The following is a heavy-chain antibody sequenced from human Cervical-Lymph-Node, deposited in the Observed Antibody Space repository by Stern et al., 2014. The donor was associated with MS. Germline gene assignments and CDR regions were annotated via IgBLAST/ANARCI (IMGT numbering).Heavy chain of an antibody. D-gene: IGHD4-23*01. CDR3: ARGIFDYGGNSPFDY. CDR1: GYPFTSYA. V-gene: IGHV1-18*01. CDR2: INIFNLKT. J-gene: IGHJ4*02. Sequence: QVQLGQSGAEMKKPGASVKVSCKASGYPFTSYAIAWVRQAPGQGLEWMGWINIFNLKTEYAQKFQGRVTLTTDTSTTAYMELRSLRSDDTAIYYCARGIFDYGGNSPFDYWGQGTLVTVSS.